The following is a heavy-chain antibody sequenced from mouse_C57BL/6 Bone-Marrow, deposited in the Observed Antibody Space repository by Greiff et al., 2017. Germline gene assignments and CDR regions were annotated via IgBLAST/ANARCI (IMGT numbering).Heavy chain of an antibody. D-gene: IGHD1-1*01. CDR3: ARSGYYGSSPDYFDY. CDR2: INPYNGGT. V-gene: IGHV1-19*01. Sequence: VQLQQSGPVLVKPGASVKMSCKASGYTFTDYYMNWVKQSHGKSLEWIGVINPYNGGTSSNQKFKGKATLTVDKSSSTAYMELNSLTSEDSAVYYCARSGYYGSSPDYFDYWGQGTTLTVSS. J-gene: IGHJ2*01. CDR1: GYTFTDYY.